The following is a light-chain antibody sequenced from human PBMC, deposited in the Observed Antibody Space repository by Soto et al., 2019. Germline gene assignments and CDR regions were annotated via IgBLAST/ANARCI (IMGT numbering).Light chain of an antibody. Sequence: EIVMTQSPATLSVSPGERATLSCRASQSVSSNLAWYQQKPGQAPRLLIYGASTRATGIPARFRGSGSGTDFTLSISSLEPEDFSVYYCQQRYNWPIPFGQGTRLEIK. CDR1: QSVSSN. CDR2: GAS. CDR3: QQRYNWPIP. J-gene: IGKJ5*01. V-gene: IGKV3D-15*01.